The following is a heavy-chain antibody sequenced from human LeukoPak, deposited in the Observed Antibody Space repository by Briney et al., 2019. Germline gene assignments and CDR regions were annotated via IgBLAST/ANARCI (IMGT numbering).Heavy chain of an antibody. CDR3: ARHSIWFDP. Sequence: PSETLSLTCTVSGGSISSYYWRWIRQPPGKGLEWIGYIYYSGSTNYNPSLKSRVTISVDTSKNQFSLKLSSVTAADTAVYYCARHSIWFDPWGQGTLVTVSS. CDR2: IYYSGST. J-gene: IGHJ5*02. CDR1: GGSISSYY. V-gene: IGHV4-59*08. D-gene: IGHD2/OR15-2a*01.